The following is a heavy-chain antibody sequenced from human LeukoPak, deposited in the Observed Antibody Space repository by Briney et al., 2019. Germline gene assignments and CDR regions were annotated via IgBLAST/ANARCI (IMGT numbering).Heavy chain of an antibody. CDR3: ARGPVRLARPYDY. V-gene: IGHV4-34*01. J-gene: IGHJ4*02. Sequence: SETLSLTCTVQRGSLSGAYWTWIRQPPGKGLEWIGEINHTGSTNYSPSFKSRVTMSADTPKNQLSLNLTSVTAADTAVYYCARGPVRLARPYDYWGQGTLVTVSS. D-gene: IGHD3-9*01. CDR1: RGSLSGAY. CDR2: INHTGST.